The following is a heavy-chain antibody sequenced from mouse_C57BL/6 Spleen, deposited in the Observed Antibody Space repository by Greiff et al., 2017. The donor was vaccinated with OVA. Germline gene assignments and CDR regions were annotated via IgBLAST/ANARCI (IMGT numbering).Heavy chain of an antibody. V-gene: IGHV14-1*01. J-gene: IGHJ4*01. Sequence: VHVKQSGAELVRPGASVKLSCTASGFNIKDYYMHWVKQRPEQGLEWIGRIDPEDGDTEYAPKFQGKATMTADTSSNTAYLQLSSLTSEDTAVYYCTTYWGAMDYWGQGTSVTVSS. CDR3: TTYWGAMDY. D-gene: IGHD4-1*01. CDR1: GFNIKDYY. CDR2: IDPEDGDT.